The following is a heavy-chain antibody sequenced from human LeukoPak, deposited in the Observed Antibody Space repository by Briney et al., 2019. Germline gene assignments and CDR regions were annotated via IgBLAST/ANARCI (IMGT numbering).Heavy chain of an antibody. Sequence: GESLKISCKGSGYSFTSYWIGWVRQMPGKGLEWMGIIYPGDSDTRYSPSFQGQVTISADKSISTAYLQWSSLRSEDTAVYYCASSVTTFDAFDIWGQGTMVTVSS. V-gene: IGHV5-51*01. D-gene: IGHD4-11*01. CDR3: ASSVTTFDAFDI. J-gene: IGHJ3*02. CDR1: GYSFTSYW. CDR2: IYPGDSDT.